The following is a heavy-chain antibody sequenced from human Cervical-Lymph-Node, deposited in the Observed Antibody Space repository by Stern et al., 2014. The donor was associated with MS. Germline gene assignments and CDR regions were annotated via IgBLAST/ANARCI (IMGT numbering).Heavy chain of an antibody. CDR3: VRTLRDGYNKGYFEY. Sequence: QVTLRESGPALVKPTQTLTLTCTFSGFSLSTSEMRVSWIRQPPGKALEWLGRIDWDDDKFYSTSLKTRLTISKDTSKNQVVLTMTNMDPVDTATYYCVRTLRDGYNKGYFEYWGQGTLVTVSS. D-gene: IGHD5-24*01. CDR1: GFSLSTSEMR. CDR2: IDWDDDK. V-gene: IGHV2-70*04. J-gene: IGHJ4*02.